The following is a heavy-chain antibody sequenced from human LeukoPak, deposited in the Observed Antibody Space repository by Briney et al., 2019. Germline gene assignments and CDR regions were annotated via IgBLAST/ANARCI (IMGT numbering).Heavy chain of an antibody. CDR2: IRYDGSNK. CDR1: GFTFSSYG. D-gene: IGHD3-16*01. J-gene: IGHJ6*03. V-gene: IGHV3-30*02. Sequence: GGSLRLSCAASGFTFSSYGMHWVRQAPGKGLEGVAFIRYDGSNKYYADSVKGRFTISRDNSKNTLYLQMNSLRAEDTAVYYCAKRAPPGLYMDVWGKGTTVTISS. CDR3: AKRAPPGLYMDV.